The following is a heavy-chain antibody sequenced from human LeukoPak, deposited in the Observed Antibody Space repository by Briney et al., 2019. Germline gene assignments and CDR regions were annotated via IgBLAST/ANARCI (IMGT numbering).Heavy chain of an antibody. CDR2: IHYSENT. D-gene: IGHD6-25*01. CDR1: GGSISSSSHY. Sequence: SETLSLTCTVSGGSISSSSHYWGWIRQPPGKGLEWIGSIHYSENTYYNPSLESRVTISVDTSKNQFSLKLSSLTAADTAVYYCVRTAGYFDYWGQGTLVTVSS. V-gene: IGHV4-39*01. CDR3: VRTAGYFDY. J-gene: IGHJ4*02.